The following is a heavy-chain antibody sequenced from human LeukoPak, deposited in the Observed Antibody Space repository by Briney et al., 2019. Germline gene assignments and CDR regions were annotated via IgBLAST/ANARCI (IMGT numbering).Heavy chain of an antibody. CDR1: GGSISSGGYY. CDR3: ARGDTMVRDFDY. V-gene: IGHV4-31*03. CDR2: IYYSGST. J-gene: IGHJ4*02. Sequence: SETLSPTCTVSGGSISSGGYYWSWIRQHPGKGLEWIGYIYYSGSTYYNPSLKSRVTISVDTSKDQFSLKLSSVTAADTAVYYCARGDTMVRDFDYWGQGTLVTVSS. D-gene: IGHD3-10*01.